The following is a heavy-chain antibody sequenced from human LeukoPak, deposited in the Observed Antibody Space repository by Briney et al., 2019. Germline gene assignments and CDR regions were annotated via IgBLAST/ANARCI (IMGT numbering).Heavy chain of an antibody. V-gene: IGHV4-61*02. CDR1: GGSISSGSYY. D-gene: IGHD3-22*01. CDR3: ARANYDSSGGDFDY. Sequence: RASETLSLTCAVSGGSISSGSYYWSWIRQPAGKGLEWIGRIYTSGSTNYNPSLKSRVTISVDTSKNQFSLKLSSVTAADTAVYYCARANYDSSGGDFDYWGQGTLVTVSS. J-gene: IGHJ4*02. CDR2: IYTSGST.